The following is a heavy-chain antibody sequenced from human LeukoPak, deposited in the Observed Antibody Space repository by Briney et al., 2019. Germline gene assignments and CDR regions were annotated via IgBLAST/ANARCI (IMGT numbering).Heavy chain of an antibody. V-gene: IGHV3-7*01. J-gene: IGHJ4*02. D-gene: IGHD3-9*01. CDR1: GFTFSSYW. CDR2: IKQDGSEK. Sequence: PGGSLRLSCAASGFTFSSYWMSWVRQAPGKGLEWVANIKQDGSEKYYVDSVKGRFTISRDNAKNSLYLQMNSLRAEDTAVYYCARDLEGYFDWLSLFDYWGQGTLVTVSS. CDR3: ARDLEGYFDWLSLFDY.